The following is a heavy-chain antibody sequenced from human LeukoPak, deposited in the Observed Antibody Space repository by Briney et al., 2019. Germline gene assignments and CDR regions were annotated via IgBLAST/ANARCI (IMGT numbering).Heavy chain of an antibody. CDR3: ARDSSGYDSGWYFDL. Sequence: PSETLSLTCTVSGGSISPYYRNWIRQPPGKGLEWIGYIHYSGRADYNPSLNSRVTITVDTSKSQFSLKVTSVTAADTAVYYCARDSSGYDSGWYFDLWGRGTLVTVSS. CDR2: IHYSGRA. D-gene: IGHD5-12*01. CDR1: GGSISPYY. V-gene: IGHV4-59*01. J-gene: IGHJ2*01.